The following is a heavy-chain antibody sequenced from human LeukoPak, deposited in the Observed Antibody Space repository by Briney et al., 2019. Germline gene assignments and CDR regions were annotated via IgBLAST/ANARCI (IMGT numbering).Heavy chain of an antibody. CDR3: ARITGGPSNVLAAALDY. CDR2: ISAYNGNT. Sequence: GASVKVSCKASGYTFTSYGISWVRRAPGQGLEWMGWISAYNGNTNYAQKLQGRVTMTTDTSTSTAYMELRSLRSDDAAVYYCARITGGPSNVLAAALDYWGQGTLVTVSS. D-gene: IGHD6-13*01. CDR1: GYTFTSYG. V-gene: IGHV1-18*01. J-gene: IGHJ4*02.